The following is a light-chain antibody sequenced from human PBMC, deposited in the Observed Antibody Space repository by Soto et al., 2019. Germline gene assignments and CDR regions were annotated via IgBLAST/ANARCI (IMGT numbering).Light chain of an antibody. CDR3: KHYNSYSEA. CDR1: QTISSW. V-gene: IGKV1-5*03. CDR2: KAS. J-gene: IGKJ1*01. Sequence: DIQMTQSPSTLSGSVGDRVTITCRASQTISSWLAWYQQKPGKAPKLLIYKASTLKSGVPSRFSGSGSGTEFTLTISSLHPDDFATYYCKHYNSYSEAFGQGTKVDIK.